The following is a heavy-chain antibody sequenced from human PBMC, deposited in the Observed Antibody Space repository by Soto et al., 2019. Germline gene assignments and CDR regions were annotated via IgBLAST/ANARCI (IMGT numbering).Heavy chain of an antibody. V-gene: IGHV4-31*03. CDR3: ARDPAATADVYYYGMDV. Sequence: QVQLQESGPGLVKPSQTLSLTCTVSGGSISSGGYYWSWIRQHPGQGLEWIGYIYYSGSTYYNPSLKSRVTISVDTSKNQFSLKLSSVTAADTAVYYCARDPAATADVYYYGMDVWGQGTTVTVSS. CDR1: GGSISSGGYY. J-gene: IGHJ6*02. CDR2: IYYSGST. D-gene: IGHD6-25*01.